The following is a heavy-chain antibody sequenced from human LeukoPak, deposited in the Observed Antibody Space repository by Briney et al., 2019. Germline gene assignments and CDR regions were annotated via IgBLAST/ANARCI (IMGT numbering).Heavy chain of an antibody. Sequence: TTGGSLRLSCAASGFTFSSHSMNWVRQAPGKGLEWVSYISSSSSYIYYADSVKGRFTISRDNAKNSLYLQMNSLRAEDTAVYYCARVLYGSGSQAGALDYWGQGTLVTVSS. J-gene: IGHJ4*02. CDR2: ISSSSSYI. V-gene: IGHV3-21*05. CDR1: GFTFSSHS. D-gene: IGHD3-10*01. CDR3: ARVLYGSGSQAGALDY.